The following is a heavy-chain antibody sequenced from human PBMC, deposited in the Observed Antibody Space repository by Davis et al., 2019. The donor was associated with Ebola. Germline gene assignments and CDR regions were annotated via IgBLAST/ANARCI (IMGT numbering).Heavy chain of an antibody. CDR1: GLTFDNYA. CDR2: ITSNSGTT. J-gene: IGHJ5*02. V-gene: IGHV3-9*01. Sequence: PGGSLRLSCATSGLTFDNYAMHWFRHAPGKGPEWVSGITSNSGTTAYADSVKGRFTISRDNAKDSLYLQMNSLRIEDTAFYYCAKDFYGSGSYIDAWGQGTLVAVSS. D-gene: IGHD3-10*01. CDR3: AKDFYGSGSYIDA.